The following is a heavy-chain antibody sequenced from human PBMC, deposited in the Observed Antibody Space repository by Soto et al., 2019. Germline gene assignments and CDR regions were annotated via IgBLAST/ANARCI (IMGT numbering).Heavy chain of an antibody. CDR1: GFTFSSYG. D-gene: IGHD3-10*01. J-gene: IGHJ6*02. CDR2: IWYDGSNK. CDR3: ARDEGLGVNYYYYGMDV. V-gene: IGHV3-33*01. Sequence: GGSLRLSCAASGFTFSSYGMHWVRQAPGKGLEWVAVIWYDGSNKYYADSVKGRFTISRDNSKNTLYLQMNSLRAEDTAVYYCARDEGLGVNYYYYGMDVWGQWTTVTVSS.